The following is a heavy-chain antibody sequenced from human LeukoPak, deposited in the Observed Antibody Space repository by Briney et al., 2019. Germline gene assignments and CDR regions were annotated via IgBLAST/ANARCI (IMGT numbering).Heavy chain of an antibody. V-gene: IGHV3-30*02. D-gene: IGHD6-13*01. J-gene: IGHJ4*02. CDR2: IRYDESLE. Sequence: PGGSLRLSCAASGFTFSTYGMHWVRQAPGKGLEWVAFIRYDESLEYHADSVKGRFAISRDNSKNTLYLQMNSLRAEDTAVYYCAKDCCSSWYGTYFDYWGQGTLVTVSS. CDR1: GFTFSTYG. CDR3: AKDCCSSWYGTYFDY.